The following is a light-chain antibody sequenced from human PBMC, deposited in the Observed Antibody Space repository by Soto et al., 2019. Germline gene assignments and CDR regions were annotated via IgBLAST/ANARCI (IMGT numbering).Light chain of an antibody. V-gene: IGLV2-14*03. CDR3: SSYTSTSTLDV. J-gene: IGLJ1*01. CDR2: DVS. Sequence: QSALTQPASVSGSPGQSITISCTGTSSDIGGYNYVSWYQQLPGKVPKLIIYDVSNRPSGVSDRFSGSKSGNAASLTISGLQAEDEADSYCSSYTSTSTLDVFGTGTKLTVL. CDR1: SSDIGGYNY.